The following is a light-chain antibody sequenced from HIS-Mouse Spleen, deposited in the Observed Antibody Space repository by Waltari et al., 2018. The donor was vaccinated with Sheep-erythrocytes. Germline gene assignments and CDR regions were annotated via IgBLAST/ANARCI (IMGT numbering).Light chain of an antibody. CDR2: DVS. J-gene: IGLJ1*01. CDR3: CSYAGSYNHV. V-gene: IGLV2-11*01. Sequence: QSALTQPRSGSGSPGQSVTISCTGTSMDVGGYNYAYWYQQHPGKAPKLMIYDVSKRPSGVPDRFSGSKSGNTASLTISGLQAEDEADYYCCSYAGSYNHVFATGTKVTVL. CDR1: SMDVGGYNY.